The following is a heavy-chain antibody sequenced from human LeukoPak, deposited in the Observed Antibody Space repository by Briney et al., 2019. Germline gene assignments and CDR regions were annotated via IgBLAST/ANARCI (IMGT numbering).Heavy chain of an antibody. CDR2: IYYSGST. V-gene: IGHV4-59*08. Sequence: PSETLSLTCTVSGGSISSYYWSWIRQPPGKGLEWIGYIYYSGSTNCNPSLKSRVTISVDTSKNQFSLKLSSVTAADTAVYYCATHRAPWEYSGSYYYWGQGTLVTVSS. CDR1: GGSISSYY. D-gene: IGHD1-26*01. CDR3: ATHRAPWEYSGSYYY. J-gene: IGHJ4*02.